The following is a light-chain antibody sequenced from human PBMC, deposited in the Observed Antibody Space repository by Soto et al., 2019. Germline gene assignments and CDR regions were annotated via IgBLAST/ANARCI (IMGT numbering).Light chain of an antibody. CDR3: QVWDSSSDHVV. V-gene: IGLV3-21*02. J-gene: IGLJ2*01. CDR1: NIGSKS. Sequence: SYELTQPPSVSVAPGQTARITCGGNNIGSKSVHWYQQKPGQAPVLVVYDYSDRPSGIPERFSGSNSGNTATLTISRVEAGDEAEYYCQVWDSSSDHVVFGGGTKVTVL. CDR2: DYS.